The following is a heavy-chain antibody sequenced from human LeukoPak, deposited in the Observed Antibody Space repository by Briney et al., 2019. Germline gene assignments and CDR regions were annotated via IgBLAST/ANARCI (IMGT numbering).Heavy chain of an antibody. J-gene: IGHJ4*02. Sequence: GGSLRLSCAASGFTFSSYGMHWVRQAPGKGLEWVAVIWYDGSNKYYADSVKGRFTISRDNSKNTLYLQMDSLRVEGTAVYYCARNNPYGSGSYPDYWGQGTLVTVSS. V-gene: IGHV3-33*01. CDR2: IWYDGSNK. CDR3: ARNNPYGSGSYPDY. D-gene: IGHD3-10*01. CDR1: GFTFSSYG.